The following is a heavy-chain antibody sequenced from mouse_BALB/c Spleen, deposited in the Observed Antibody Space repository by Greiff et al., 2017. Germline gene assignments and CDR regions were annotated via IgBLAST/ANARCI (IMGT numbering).Heavy chain of an antibody. J-gene: IGHJ1*01. CDR2: IWSGGST. CDR1: GFSLTSYG. CDR3: ARNYGYDGDWYFDV. V-gene: IGHV2-2*02. Sequence: VQLQQSGPGLVQPSQSLSITCTVSGFSLTSYGVHWVRQSPGKGLEWLGVIWSGGSTDYNAAFISRLSISKDNSKSQVFFKMNSLQANDTAIYYCARNYGYDGDWYFDVWGAGTTVTVSS. D-gene: IGHD2-2*01.